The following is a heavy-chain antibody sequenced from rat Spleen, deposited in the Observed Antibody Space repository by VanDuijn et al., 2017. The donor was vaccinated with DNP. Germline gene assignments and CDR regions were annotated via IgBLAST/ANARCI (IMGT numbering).Heavy chain of an antibody. V-gene: IGHV5S11*01. D-gene: IGHD1-12*02. CDR1: GFTFSSYW. CDR3: ASSMGTYYPYSFDY. J-gene: IGHJ2*01. CDR2: ISIGGGNT. Sequence: EVQLVETGGGLVQPGRSLKLSCVASGFTFSSYWMFWVRQAPTKGLEWVASISIGGGNTYYRDSVKGRFTISRDNAKSALYLQMDSLRSEETATYYCASSMGTYYPYSFDYWGQGVVVTVSS.